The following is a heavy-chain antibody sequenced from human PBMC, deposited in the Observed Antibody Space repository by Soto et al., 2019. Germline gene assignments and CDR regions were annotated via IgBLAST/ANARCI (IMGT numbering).Heavy chain of an antibody. D-gene: IGHD6-13*01. CDR1: GGSISSSSYY. J-gene: IGHJ4*02. V-gene: IGHV4-39*02. CDR3: AREEQLVYLDY. Sequence: QLQLQESGPGLVKPSETLSLTCTVSGGSISSSSYYWGWIRQPPGKGLAWIGSIYYSGSTYYTPSLKSRVTISVDTSKNQFALKMSSVTAADTAVYYCAREEQLVYLDYWGQGTLVAVSS. CDR2: IYYSGST.